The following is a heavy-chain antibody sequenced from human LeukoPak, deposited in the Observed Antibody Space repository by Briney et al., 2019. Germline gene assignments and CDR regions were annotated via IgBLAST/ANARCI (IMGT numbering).Heavy chain of an antibody. Sequence: GGSLRLSCAASGFTFSSYAMHWARQAPGKGLEWVAVISYDGSNKYYADSVKGRFTISRDNSKNTLYLQMNSLRAEDTAVYYCARDLGDSSGYYYPPPVTLDYWGQGTLVTVSS. CDR3: ARDLGDSSGYYYPPPVTLDY. V-gene: IGHV3-30*04. J-gene: IGHJ4*02. CDR1: GFTFSSYA. D-gene: IGHD3-22*01. CDR2: ISYDGSNK.